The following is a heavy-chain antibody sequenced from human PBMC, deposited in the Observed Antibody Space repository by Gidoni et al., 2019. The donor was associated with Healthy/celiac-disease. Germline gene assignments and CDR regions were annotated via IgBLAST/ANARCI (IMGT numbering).Heavy chain of an antibody. J-gene: IGHJ4*02. Sequence: QVQLVESGGGVVQPGRSLRLSCAASGFTFSSYAMHWVRQAPGKGLEWVAVISYDGSNKYYADSVKGRFTISRDNSKNTLYLQMNSLRAEDTAVYYCARLTTVTTIDYWGQGTLVTVSS. CDR3: ARLTTVTTIDY. CDR2: ISYDGSNK. D-gene: IGHD4-17*01. V-gene: IGHV3-30*01. CDR1: GFTFSSYA.